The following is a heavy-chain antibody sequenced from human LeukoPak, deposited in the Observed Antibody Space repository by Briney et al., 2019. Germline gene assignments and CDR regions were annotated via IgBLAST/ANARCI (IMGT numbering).Heavy chain of an antibody. Sequence: PGGSLRLSCAASGFTFDDYAMHWVRQAPGKGLEWVSLISGDGGSTYYADSVKGRFTISRDNSKNSLYLQMNSLRTEDTALYYCAKDFSAGQDLNYYGSGSLINIDYWGQGTLVTVSS. CDR1: GFTFDDYA. V-gene: IGHV3-43*02. J-gene: IGHJ4*02. D-gene: IGHD3-10*01. CDR3: AKDFSAGQDLNYYGSGSLINIDY. CDR2: ISGDGGST.